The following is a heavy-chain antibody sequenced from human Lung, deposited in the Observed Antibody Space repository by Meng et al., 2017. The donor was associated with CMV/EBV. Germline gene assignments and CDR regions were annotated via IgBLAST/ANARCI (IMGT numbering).Heavy chain of an antibody. Sequence: GGSLRLSXAASGFTFISYSMNWVRQAPGKGLEWVSTISSTSNYIYYADSVKGRFTMSRDNARNSVYLQMNSLRAEDTAVYYCARDIFSAAGLDYWGQGALVTVSS. CDR3: ARDIFSAAGLDY. J-gene: IGHJ4*02. CDR1: GFTFISYS. CDR2: ISSTSNYI. D-gene: IGHD6-25*01. V-gene: IGHV3-21*01.